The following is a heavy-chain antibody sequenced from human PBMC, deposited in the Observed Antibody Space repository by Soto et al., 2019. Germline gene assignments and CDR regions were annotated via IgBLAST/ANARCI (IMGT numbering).Heavy chain of an antibody. CDR3: AKDMAHYDFWGNNERALDV. CDR1: GFTFEDSV. D-gene: IGHD3-3*01. J-gene: IGHJ6*02. CDR2: ISWNSDIR. Sequence: EGQLVESGGGLVQPGRSLRLYCAASGFTFEDSVMHWVRQAPGKGLEWVSGISWNSDIRAYADSVKGRFTISRDNAKDSVYLQMSSLIAEDTALYYCAKDMAHYDFWGNNERALDVWGQGTTVIVSS. V-gene: IGHV3-9*01.